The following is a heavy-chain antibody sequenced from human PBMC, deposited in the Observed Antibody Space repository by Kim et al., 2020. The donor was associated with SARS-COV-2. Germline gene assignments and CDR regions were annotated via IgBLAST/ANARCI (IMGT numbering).Heavy chain of an antibody. CDR2: INTNTGNP. D-gene: IGHD6-6*01. V-gene: IGHV7-4-1*02. Sequence: ASVKVSCKASGYTFTSYAMNWVRQAPGQGLEWMGWINTNTGNPTYAQGFTGRFVFSLDTSVSTAYLQISSLKAEDTAVYYCARDLREQLAFYYYYGMDVWGQGTTVTVSS. J-gene: IGHJ6*02. CDR1: GYTFTSYA. CDR3: ARDLREQLAFYYYYGMDV.